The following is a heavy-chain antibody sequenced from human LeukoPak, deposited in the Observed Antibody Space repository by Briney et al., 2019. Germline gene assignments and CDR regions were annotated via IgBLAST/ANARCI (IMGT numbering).Heavy chain of an antibody. CDR3: AKDMFGSGSYYRNAFDI. V-gene: IGHV3-9*01. J-gene: IGHJ3*02. Sequence: PGGSLRLSCAASGFTFDDYAIHGVRQAPGKGLEWVSRISWNSGSIGYADSVKGRFTISRDNAKNSLYLRMNSLRAEDTALYYCAKDMFGSGSYYRNAFDIWGQGTMVTVSS. CDR2: ISWNSGSI. CDR1: GFTFDDYA. D-gene: IGHD3-10*01.